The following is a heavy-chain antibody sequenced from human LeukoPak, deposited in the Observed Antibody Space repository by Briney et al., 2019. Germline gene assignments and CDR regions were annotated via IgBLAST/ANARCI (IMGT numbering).Heavy chain of an antibody. CDR1: GFTFSSYE. CDR2: ISSSGSTI. V-gene: IGHV3-48*03. Sequence: PGGCLRLSCAASGFTFSSYEMNWVRQAPGKGLEWVSYISSSGSTIYYADSVKGRFTISRDNAKNSLYLQMNSLRAEDTAVYYCATLPYYDFWSGVLYWGQGTLVTVSS. CDR3: ATLPYYDFWSGVLY. D-gene: IGHD3-3*01. J-gene: IGHJ4*02.